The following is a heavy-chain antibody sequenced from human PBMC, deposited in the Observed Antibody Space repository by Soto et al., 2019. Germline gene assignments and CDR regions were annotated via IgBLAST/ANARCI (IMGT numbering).Heavy chain of an antibody. CDR2: IIPIFGTA. CDR1: GGTFSSYA. CDR3: ARAPGYYYDSSGYSNWYDP. D-gene: IGHD3-22*01. J-gene: IGHJ5*02. V-gene: IGHV1-69*13. Sequence: GASVKVSCKASGGTFSSYAISWVRQAPGQGLEWMGGIIPIFGTANYAQRFQGRVTITADESTSTAYMELSSLRSEDTAVYYCARAPGYYYDSSGYSNWYDPWGQGTLVTVSS.